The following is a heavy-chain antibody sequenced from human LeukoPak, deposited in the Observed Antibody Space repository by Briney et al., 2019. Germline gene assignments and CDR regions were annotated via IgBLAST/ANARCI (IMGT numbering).Heavy chain of an antibody. CDR2: IHYSGTT. D-gene: IGHD2-15*01. Sequence: SGTLSLTCSVSGGSINNYYWSWIRRSPGQGLEWIGYIHYSGTTNYNPSFKGRLTISVDTSRDQFTLKLNSVTAADTAIYYGARDRRYRSGDNYYLHYFDSWGQGTLVTVSS. CDR3: ARDRRYRSGDNYYLHYFDS. V-gene: IGHV4-59*01. CDR1: GGSINNYY. J-gene: IGHJ4*02.